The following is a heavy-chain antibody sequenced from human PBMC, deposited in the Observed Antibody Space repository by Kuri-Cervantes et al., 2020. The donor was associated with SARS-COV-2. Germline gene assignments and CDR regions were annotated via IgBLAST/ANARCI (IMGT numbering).Heavy chain of an antibody. CDR3: AREPQGYSGYDYFDY. V-gene: IGHV3-48*04. CDR2: ISSSSSTI. Sequence: GGSLRLSCAASGFIFSSHSMNWVRQAPGKGLEWVSYISSSSSTIYYADSVKGRFTISRDNAKNSLYLQMNSLRAEDTAVYYCAREPQGYSGYDYFDYWGQGTLVTVSS. D-gene: IGHD5-12*01. J-gene: IGHJ4*02. CDR1: GFIFSSHS.